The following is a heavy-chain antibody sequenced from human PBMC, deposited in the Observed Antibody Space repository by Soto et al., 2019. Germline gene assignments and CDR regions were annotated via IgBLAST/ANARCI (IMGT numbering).Heavy chain of an antibody. CDR3: ARCSREWELVDY. Sequence: SETLSLTCTVSGGSISSYYWSWIRQPPGKGLEWIGYIYYSGSTNYNPSLKSRVTISVDTSKNQFSLKLSSVTAADTAVYYCARCSREWELVDYWGQGTLVTVSS. CDR2: IYYSGST. J-gene: IGHJ4*02. D-gene: IGHD1-26*01. CDR1: GGSISSYY. V-gene: IGHV4-59*01.